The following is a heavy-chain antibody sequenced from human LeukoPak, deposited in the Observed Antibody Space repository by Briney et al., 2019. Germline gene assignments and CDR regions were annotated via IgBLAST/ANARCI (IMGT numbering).Heavy chain of an antibody. CDR1: GFSFSDYW. D-gene: IGHD6-13*01. Sequence: GGSLRLSCAASGFSFSDYWMSWVRQAPGKGLEWVANVKPDGSEKYYVDSVKGRFTISRDNAKNSLFLQMGSLRVEDTAVYYCARESTAGYNSSWYGFRNWGQGTLVSVSS. V-gene: IGHV3-7*01. J-gene: IGHJ1*01. CDR2: VKPDGSEK. CDR3: ARESTAGYNSSWYGFRN.